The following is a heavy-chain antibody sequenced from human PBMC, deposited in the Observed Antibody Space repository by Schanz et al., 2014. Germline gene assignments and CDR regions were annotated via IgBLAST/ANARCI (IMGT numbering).Heavy chain of an antibody. CDR2: ISAQTGDT. D-gene: IGHD5-18*01. CDR1: GYTFTAYG. CDR3: ARGPSQGYSNGHNIGAYYYGMDV. Sequence: GASVKVSCQTSGYTFTAYGINWVRQAPGQGLEWIGWISAQTGDTRYAQKMQGRVTMTRDVSSTTAFLELRSIRYDDTAVYDCARGPSQGYSNGHNIGAYYYGMDVRGQGPTXAVSS. J-gene: IGHJ6*01. V-gene: IGHV1-18*01.